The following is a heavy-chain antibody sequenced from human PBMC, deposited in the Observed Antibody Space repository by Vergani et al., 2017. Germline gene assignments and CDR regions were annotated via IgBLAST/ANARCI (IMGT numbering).Heavy chain of an antibody. CDR1: GYTFTSYG. CDR2: ISAYNGNT. J-gene: IGHJ6*02. D-gene: IGHD3-3*01. Sequence: QVQLVQSGAEVKKPGASVKVSCKASGYTFTSYGISWVRQAPGQGLEWMGWISAYNGNTNYAQKLQGRVTMTTDTSTSTAYMELSRLRSDDTAVYYCARVNAPGFLEWLLGGMDVWGQGTTVTVSS. V-gene: IGHV1-18*01. CDR3: ARVNAPGFLEWLLGGMDV.